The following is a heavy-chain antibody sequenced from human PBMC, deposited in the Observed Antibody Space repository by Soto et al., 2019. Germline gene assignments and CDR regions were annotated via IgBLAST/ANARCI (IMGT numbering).Heavy chain of an antibody. CDR2: INSDGSRT. D-gene: IGHD3-22*01. Sequence: EVQLVESGGGIVQPGGSLRLSFAASGFTFSSYWMHWVRQAPGKGLVWVSRINSDGSRTSYADSAKGRFTISRDNAKTTVYLQMNSLRAEDTAVYYCARGDGDYYDGNGYLGRHWGQGTLVTVSS. V-gene: IGHV3-74*01. CDR3: ARGDGDYYDGNGYLGRH. J-gene: IGHJ4*02. CDR1: GFTFSSYW.